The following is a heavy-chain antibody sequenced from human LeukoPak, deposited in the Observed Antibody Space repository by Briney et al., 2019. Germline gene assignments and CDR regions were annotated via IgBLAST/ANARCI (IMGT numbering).Heavy chain of an antibody. CDR1: GFAFSSFS. CDR3: ARGGGNDFWSGYHDF. CDR2: ISSGSSDK. D-gene: IGHD3-3*01. Sequence: GGSLRLSCAASGFAFSSFSMNWVRQAPGKGLEWVSYISSGSSDKYYADSVKGRFTISRDNAKNSLYLQMNSLRVEDMALYYCARGGGNDFWSGYHDFWGQGTLVTVSS. V-gene: IGHV3-48*01. J-gene: IGHJ4*02.